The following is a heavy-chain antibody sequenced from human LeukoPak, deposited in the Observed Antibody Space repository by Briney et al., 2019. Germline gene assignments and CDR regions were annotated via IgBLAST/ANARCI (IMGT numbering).Heavy chain of an antibody. Sequence: PSETLSLTCTVSGGSISSYYWSWIRQPPGKGLEWIAYIDYRGSTTYNPSLKSRVTISVDTSRNQFSLKLSSVTAAGTAVYYCARSRSGYSYDHAAFDIWGQGTMVTVSS. V-gene: IGHV4-59*01. D-gene: IGHD5-18*01. J-gene: IGHJ3*02. CDR1: GGSISSYY. CDR2: IDYRGST. CDR3: ARSRSGYSYDHAAFDI.